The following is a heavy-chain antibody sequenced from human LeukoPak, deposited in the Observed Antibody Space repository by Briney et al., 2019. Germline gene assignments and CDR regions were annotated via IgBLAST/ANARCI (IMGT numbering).Heavy chain of an antibody. D-gene: IGHD2-21*02. J-gene: IGHJ3*02. CDR3: ARLTRVDPAFDI. Sequence: SETLSLTCAVSGGSISSYYWSWIRQPPGKGLEWIGYIYYSGSTNYNPSLKSRVTISVDTSKNQFSLKLSSVTAADTAVYYCARLTRVDPAFDIWGQGTMVTVSS. V-gene: IGHV4-59*08. CDR2: IYYSGST. CDR1: GGSISSYY.